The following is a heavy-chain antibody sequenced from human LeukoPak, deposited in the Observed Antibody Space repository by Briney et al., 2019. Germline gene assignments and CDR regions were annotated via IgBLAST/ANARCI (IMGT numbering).Heavy chain of an antibody. Sequence: PGGSLRLSCAASGFTFSSYPMAWVRQAPGKGLEWVSIISGGSTYYADSVKGRFTISRDNSKNTLYLQMNSLRAEDTAVYYCAKDPHDFWSAPNWFDPWGQGTLVTVSS. D-gene: IGHD3-3*01. J-gene: IGHJ5*02. CDR3: AKDPHDFWSAPNWFDP. V-gene: IGHV3-23*01. CDR2: ISGGST. CDR1: GFTFSSYP.